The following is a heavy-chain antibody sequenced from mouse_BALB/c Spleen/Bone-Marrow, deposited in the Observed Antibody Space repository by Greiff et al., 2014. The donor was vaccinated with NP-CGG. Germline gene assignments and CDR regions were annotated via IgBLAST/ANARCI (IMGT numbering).Heavy chain of an antibody. CDR3: TTLARSDFDY. V-gene: IGHV1-5*01. CDR2: IYPGNSVT. D-gene: IGHD3-1*01. CDR1: GYTFSNYW. J-gene: IGHJ2*01. Sequence: EVKLQESGTVLARPGAAVKMSCKVSGYTFSNYWMHWVKQRPGQGLEWIGTIYPGNSVTTYNQKFKGKAKLTAVTSTSTAYMELSSLTNEDSAVYYCTTLARSDFDYWGQGTTLTVSS.